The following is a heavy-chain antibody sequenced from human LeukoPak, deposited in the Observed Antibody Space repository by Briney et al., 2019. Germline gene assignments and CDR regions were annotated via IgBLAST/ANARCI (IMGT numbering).Heavy chain of an antibody. CDR3: ARHAATVPPSRGNWFDP. CDR1: GGSISSYY. V-gene: IGHV4-4*09. J-gene: IGHJ5*02. D-gene: IGHD2-15*01. CDR2: IYTSGST. Sequence: PSETLSLTCTVSGGSISSYYWSWIRQPPGKGLEWIGYIYTSGSTNYNPSLKSRVTISVDTSENQFSLKLSSVTAADTAVYYCARHAATVPPSRGNWFDPWGQGTLVTVSS.